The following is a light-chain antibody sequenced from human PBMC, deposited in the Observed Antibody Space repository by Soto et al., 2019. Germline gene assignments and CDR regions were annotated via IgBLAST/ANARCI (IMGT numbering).Light chain of an antibody. CDR2: RAS. V-gene: IGKV1-5*03. CDR3: QQYNGYWT. CDR1: QSISDL. Sequence: DIQMTQSPSTLSASVGDRVTITCRASQSISDLLAWYQQKPGKAPKLLIYRASSLKSGVPSRFSGSGSGTEYTLTISSLQPDDFASYYCQQYNGYWTFVQGTKVEIK. J-gene: IGKJ1*01.